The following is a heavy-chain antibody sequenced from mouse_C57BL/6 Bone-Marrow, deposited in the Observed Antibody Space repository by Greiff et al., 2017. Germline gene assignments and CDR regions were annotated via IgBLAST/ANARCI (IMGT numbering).Heavy chain of an antibody. Sequence: EVKLMESGGGLVKPGGSLKLSCAASGFTFSSYAMSWVRQTPEKRLEWVATISDGGSYTYYPDNVKGRFTISRDNAKNNLYLQRSHLKSEDTAMYYCASDGYSAWFAYWGQGTLVTVSA. D-gene: IGHD2-3*01. CDR2: ISDGGSYT. V-gene: IGHV5-4*03. CDR3: ASDGYSAWFAY. J-gene: IGHJ3*01. CDR1: GFTFSSYA.